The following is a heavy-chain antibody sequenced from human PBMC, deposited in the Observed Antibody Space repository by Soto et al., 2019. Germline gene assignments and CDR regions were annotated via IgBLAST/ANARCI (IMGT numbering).Heavy chain of an antibody. CDR2: IWYDGTKK. D-gene: IGHD1-26*01. J-gene: IGHJ6*02. CDR1: GLPSNYYG. Sequence: GVSRRLSCLPSGLPSNYYGIHWVRQAPGKGLEWVAVIWYDGTKKDYVDSVQGRFTVSRDNSRNTVHLQMNSLRADDTAIYYCARDGSSTHLYYGRDGWRRRTRGTAAS. CDR3: ARDGSSTHLYYGRDG. V-gene: IGHV3-33*01.